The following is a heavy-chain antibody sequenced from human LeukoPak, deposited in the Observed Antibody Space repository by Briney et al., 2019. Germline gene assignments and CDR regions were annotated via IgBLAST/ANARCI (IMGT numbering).Heavy chain of an antibody. V-gene: IGHV4-59*01. D-gene: IGHD5-18*01. Sequence: SETLSLTCTVSGGSISSYYWSWIRQPPGKGLEWIGYIYYSGSTNYNPSLKSRVTISVDTSKNQFSLKLSSVTAADTAVYYCARAVRTATRAKEFDYWGQGTLVTVSS. CDR2: IYYSGST. CDR3: ARAVRTATRAKEFDY. J-gene: IGHJ4*02. CDR1: GGSISSYY.